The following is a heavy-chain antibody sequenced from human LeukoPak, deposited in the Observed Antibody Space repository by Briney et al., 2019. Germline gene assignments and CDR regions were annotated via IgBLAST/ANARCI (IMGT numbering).Heavy chain of an antibody. V-gene: IGHV1-2*02. Sequence: ASVKVSCKASGYTFTGYFMHSVRQAPGQGLEWMGWINPNSGGTNYAQKFQGRVTMARDTSISTAYMELSRLRSDDKAVYYCARALPAAGPTFDYWGQGTLVTVSS. CDR1: GYTFTGYF. D-gene: IGHD6-13*01. J-gene: IGHJ4*02. CDR3: ARALPAAGPTFDY. CDR2: INPNSGGT.